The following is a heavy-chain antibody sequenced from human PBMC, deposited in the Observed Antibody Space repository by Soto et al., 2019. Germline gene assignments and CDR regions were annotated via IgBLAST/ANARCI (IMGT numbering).Heavy chain of an antibody. D-gene: IGHD6-13*01. CDR3: SADIHSTGIGCTV. J-gene: IGHJ6*02. CDR1: GFDFGSFG. Sequence: SVKVSCKASGFDFGSFGIQFLRQTRGRGLEWIGWIVVASGRTNYARQFQGRVAFSRDMSSTTAYMDLYDLKSDDTAVYFCSADIHSTGIGCTVWGQGTTVTVS. V-gene: IGHV1-58*02. CDR2: IVVASGRT.